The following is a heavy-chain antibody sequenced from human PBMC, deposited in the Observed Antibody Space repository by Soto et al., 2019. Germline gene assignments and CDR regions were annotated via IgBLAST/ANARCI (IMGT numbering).Heavy chain of an antibody. CDR1: GYTFTSYA. J-gene: IGHJ5*02. D-gene: IGHD3-10*01. CDR2: INAGNGNT. CDR3: ARDRSQLDGSGSYYGDWFDP. Sequence: QVLLVQSGDEVKKPGASVKVSCKASGYTFTSYAMHWVRQAPGQRLEWMGWINAGNGNTKYSQKFQGRVTITRDTSASTAYMELSSLRSEDTAVYYCARDRSQLDGSGSYYGDWFDPWGQGTLVTVSS. V-gene: IGHV1-3*01.